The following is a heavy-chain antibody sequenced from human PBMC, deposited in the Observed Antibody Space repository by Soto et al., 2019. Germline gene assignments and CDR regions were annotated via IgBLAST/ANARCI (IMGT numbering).Heavy chain of an antibody. D-gene: IGHD1-26*01. CDR2: IFSSGGT. V-gene: IGHV4-59*01. CDR3: ARPLHSGSYWGGAFDI. J-gene: IGHJ3*02. CDR1: GGSISTYY. Sequence: SETLSLTCSVSGGSISTYYWSWIRQSPGKGLEFIGCIFSSGGTNYNPALKSRITISRDTSKNQLSLKLTSVTAADTAVYYCARPLHSGSYWGGAFDIWGQGTMVTVSS.